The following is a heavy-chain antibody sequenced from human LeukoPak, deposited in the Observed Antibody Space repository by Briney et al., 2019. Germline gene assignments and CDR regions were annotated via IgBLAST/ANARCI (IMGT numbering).Heavy chain of an antibody. CDR2: ISWNSGSI. D-gene: IGHD3-10*01. CDR1: GFTFDDYA. CDR3: AKETYGSSYYFDY. J-gene: IGHJ4*02. Sequence: GGSLRLSCAASGFTFDDYAMHWVRHAPGKGLEWVSGISWNSGSIGYADSVKGRFTISRDNAKNSLYLQMNSLRAEDTALYYCAKETYGSSYYFDYWGQGTLVTVSS. V-gene: IGHV3-9*01.